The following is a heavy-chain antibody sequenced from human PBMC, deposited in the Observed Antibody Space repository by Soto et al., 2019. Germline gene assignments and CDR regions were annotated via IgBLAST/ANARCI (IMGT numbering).Heavy chain of an antibody. CDR3: ARDYGDYDFLDY. CDR2: ISYDGSDK. CDR1: GFTFSRYA. D-gene: IGHD4-17*01. V-gene: IGHV3-30-3*01. J-gene: IGHJ4*02. Sequence: QVQLVESGGGVVQPERSLRLSCVASGFTFSRYAIHWVRQAPGKGLEWVAVISYDGSDKYYADSVKGRFTISRDNSKNTLYLQMNSLRPDDTAVYYCARDYGDYDFLDYWGQGTLVTVSS.